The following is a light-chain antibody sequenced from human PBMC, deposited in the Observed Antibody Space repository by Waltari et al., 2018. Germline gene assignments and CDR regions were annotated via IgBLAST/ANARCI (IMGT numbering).Light chain of an antibody. CDR2: EVH. J-gene: IGLJ2*01. Sequence: QSALTQPPSASRSPGQSVAISCTGTSSDVGGYNYVSWYQQHPGRAPKRMIYEVHKRPAGVPDRFSGSKSGNPASLPVAGLQAEDEADYYGSSYAGSTAVFGGGTKLTVL. CDR3: SSYAGSTAV. V-gene: IGLV2-8*02. CDR1: SSDVGGYNY.